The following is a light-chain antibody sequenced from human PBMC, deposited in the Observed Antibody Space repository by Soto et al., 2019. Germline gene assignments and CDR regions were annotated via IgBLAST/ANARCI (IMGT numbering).Light chain of an antibody. Sequence: QSALTQPASVSGSPGQSITISCTGTSSDVGGYNYVSWYQQHPGKAPKLMIYDVSNRPSGVSNRFSGSKSGNTASLTISGLQAADEADYYCSSYTSSSTAWVFGTGTKLTVL. J-gene: IGLJ1*01. CDR2: DVS. CDR1: SSDVGGYNY. V-gene: IGLV2-14*01. CDR3: SSYTSSSTAWV.